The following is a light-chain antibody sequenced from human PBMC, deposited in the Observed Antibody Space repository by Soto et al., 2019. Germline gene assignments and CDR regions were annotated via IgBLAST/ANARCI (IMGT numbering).Light chain of an antibody. V-gene: IGKV1-12*01. Sequence: DIQMTQSPSSVSAYVGDRVTITCRASQDINNRLAWFQQRPGRAPKYLIQAASILQSGFPSRFSGSGSGTDFTLTINSLQPEDLATYYCLQVKSFPRTFGQGTKVELK. CDR2: AAS. J-gene: IGKJ1*01. CDR1: QDINNR. CDR3: LQVKSFPRT.